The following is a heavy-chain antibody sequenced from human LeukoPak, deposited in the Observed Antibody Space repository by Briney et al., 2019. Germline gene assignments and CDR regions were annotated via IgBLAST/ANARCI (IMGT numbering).Heavy chain of an antibody. CDR3: ARGYGRYNWFDP. Sequence: PSETLSLTCTVSGGSTSSYYYWSWIRQPPGKGLEWIGYFYDSGSTNYNPSLKSRVTISVDTSKNQFSLKLSSVTAADTAVYYCARGYGRYNWFDPWGQGTLVTVSS. CDR1: GGSTSSYYY. D-gene: IGHD1-14*01. J-gene: IGHJ5*02. CDR2: FYDSGST. V-gene: IGHV4-59*01.